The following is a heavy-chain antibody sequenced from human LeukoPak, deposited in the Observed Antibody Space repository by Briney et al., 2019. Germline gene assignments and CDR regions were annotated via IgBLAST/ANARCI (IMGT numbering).Heavy chain of an antibody. CDR2: IHTSGST. D-gene: IGHD1-1*01. CDR1: GGSISRYY. V-gene: IGHV4-4*07. CDR3: ARLVRSGTSYPNWFDP. Sequence: PSETLSLTCTVSGGSISRYYWSWIRQPAGKGLEWIGRIHTSGSTNYNPSLKSRVTMSVDTSKNQFSLKLSSVTAADTAVYYCARLVRSGTSYPNWFDPWGQGTLVTVSS. J-gene: IGHJ5*02.